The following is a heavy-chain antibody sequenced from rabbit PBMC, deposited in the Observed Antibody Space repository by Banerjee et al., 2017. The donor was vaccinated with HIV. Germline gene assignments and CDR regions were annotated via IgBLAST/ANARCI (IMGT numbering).Heavy chain of an antibody. CDR3: ARDSYDDYGDHSYFKL. D-gene: IGHD2-1*01. V-gene: IGHV1S7*01. Sequence: QLKETGGGLVQPGESLTLSCKVSGFSLSSNDMSWVRQAPGKGLEWIGGIYAGKGATDYASWVNGRFTISSDNAQNTVDLQMNSLTAADTATYFCARDSYDDYGDHSYFKLWGQGTLVTVS. J-gene: IGHJ4*01. CDR1: GFSLSSND. CDR2: IYAGKGAT.